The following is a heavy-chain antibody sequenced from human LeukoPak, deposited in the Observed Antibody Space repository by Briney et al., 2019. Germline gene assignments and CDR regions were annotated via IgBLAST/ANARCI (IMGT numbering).Heavy chain of an antibody. CDR1: GYSITSYW. V-gene: IGHV5-51*01. CDR3: AREPDHCSSTSCYNQNYYYYGMDV. D-gene: IGHD2-2*02. Sequence: GESLKISCKGSGYSITSYWIGWVRQMPGKGLEWMGIIYPGDSDTRYSPSFQGQVTISADKSISTAYLQWSSLRASDTAMYYCAREPDHCSSTSCYNQNYYYYGMDVWGQGTTVTVSS. CDR2: IYPGDSDT. J-gene: IGHJ6*02.